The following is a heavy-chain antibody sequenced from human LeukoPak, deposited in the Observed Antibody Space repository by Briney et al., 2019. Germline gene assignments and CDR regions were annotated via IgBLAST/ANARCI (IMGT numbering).Heavy chain of an antibody. CDR3: ARDIAGRRSGGFDP. CDR1: GDSVSSNSVA. V-gene: IGHV6-1*01. Sequence: SQTLSLTCAISGDSVSSNSVAWNWIRQSPSRGLEWLGRTYYRSKWYNDYAVTVKSLITINPDTSKNQFSLQLNSVTPEDTAVYYCARDIAGRRSGGFDPWGQGTLVTVSS. CDR2: TYYRSKWYN. D-gene: IGHD6-13*01. J-gene: IGHJ5*02.